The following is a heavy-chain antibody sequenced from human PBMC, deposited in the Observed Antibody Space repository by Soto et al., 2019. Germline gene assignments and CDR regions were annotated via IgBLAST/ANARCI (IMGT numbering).Heavy chain of an antibody. J-gene: IGHJ3*02. CDR1: GFTFDDHA. V-gene: IGHV3-9*01. CDR2: ISWNSGSI. CDR3: AKSRLRGIHDAFDI. Sequence: GGSLRLSCAASGFTFDDHAMHWVRQAPGKGLEWVSGISWNSGSIGYADSVKGRFTISRDNAKNSLYLQMNSLRAEDTALYYCAKSRLRGIHDAFDIWGQGTMVTVSS.